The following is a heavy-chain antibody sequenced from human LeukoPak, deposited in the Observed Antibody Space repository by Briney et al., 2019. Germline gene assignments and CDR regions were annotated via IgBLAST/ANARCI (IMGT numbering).Heavy chain of an antibody. D-gene: IGHD3-16*01. CDR1: GFTFSSYA. CDR2: ISYDGSNK. V-gene: IGHV3-30*04. J-gene: IGHJ4*02. Sequence: GRSLRLSCAASGFTFSSYAMHWVRQAPGKGLEWVAVISYDGSNKYHADSVKGRFTISRDNSKNTLYLQMNSLRAEDTAAYYCASVGFAFGDPTIDYWGQGTLVTVSS. CDR3: ASVGFAFGDPTIDY.